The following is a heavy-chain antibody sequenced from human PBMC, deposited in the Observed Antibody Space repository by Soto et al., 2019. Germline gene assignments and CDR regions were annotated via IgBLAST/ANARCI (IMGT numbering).Heavy chain of an antibody. CDR2: INAGNGNT. CDR1: GYTFTSYA. J-gene: IGHJ4*02. Sequence: ASVKVSCKASGYTFTSYAMHWVRQAPGQRLEWMGWINAGNGNTKYSQKFQGRVTITRDTSASTAYMELSSLRSEDTAVYYCGTDGPDCSGGSCYPWYWGQGTLVTVSS. V-gene: IGHV1-3*01. D-gene: IGHD2-15*01. CDR3: GTDGPDCSGGSCYPWY.